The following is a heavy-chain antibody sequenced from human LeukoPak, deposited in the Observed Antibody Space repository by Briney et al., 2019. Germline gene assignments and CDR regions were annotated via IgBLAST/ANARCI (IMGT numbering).Heavy chain of an antibody. J-gene: IGHJ5*01. CDR2: IFPADSDT. D-gene: IGHD6-13*01. CDR1: GYSFRDYW. Sequence: GESLKISCKGSGYSFRDYWIAWVRQMPGKGLEWVGIIFPADSDTRYSPSFQGQVTISADKYISAAYLQWSSMKASDTGTYYCAAVYSNNWYDFWGQGPLVTVSS. CDR3: AAVYSNNWYDF. V-gene: IGHV5-51*01.